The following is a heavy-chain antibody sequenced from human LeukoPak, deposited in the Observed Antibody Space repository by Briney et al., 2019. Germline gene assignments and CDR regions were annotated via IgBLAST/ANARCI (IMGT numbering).Heavy chain of an antibody. CDR1: GFTFSSYA. D-gene: IGHD3-16*01. Sequence: GGSLRLSCVASGFTFSSYAMSWVRQAPGKGLEWVSGISGSGGSTYYADSVKGRFSISRDNRRNLMYLHMNSLRVEDTAIYYCARGGNRCLDSWGQGTLVTVSS. CDR2: ISGSGGST. CDR3: ARGGNRCLDS. J-gene: IGHJ4*02. V-gene: IGHV3-23*01.